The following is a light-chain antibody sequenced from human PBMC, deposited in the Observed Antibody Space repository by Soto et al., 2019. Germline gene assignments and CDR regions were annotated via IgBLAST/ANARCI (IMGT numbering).Light chain of an antibody. V-gene: IGLV2-14*01. CDR3: TSYTTSSTRV. CDR2: EVS. J-gene: IGLJ2*01. Sequence: QSALTQPASVSGSPGQSIAISCTGTSSDVGGYNYVSWYQHHPGTAPKLMIYEVSNRPSGVSNRFSGSKSGNTASLTISGLQAEDEADYYCTSYTTSSTRVFGGGTKLTVL. CDR1: SSDVGGYNY.